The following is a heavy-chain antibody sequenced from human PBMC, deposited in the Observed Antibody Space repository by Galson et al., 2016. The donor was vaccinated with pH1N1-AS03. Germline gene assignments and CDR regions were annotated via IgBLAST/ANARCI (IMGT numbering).Heavy chain of an antibody. Sequence: SLRLSCAASGFAISGYAMHWVRQAPGKGLEWVAFMSHDEKNAQHADAVKVRFTISRDNSKGTLYLQLNSLRSEDTAIYYGARVGAGHDDGNGMEVWGQGNTVTVSS. CDR2: MSHDEKNA. J-gene: IGHJ6*02. CDR3: ARVGAGHDDGNGMEV. V-gene: IGHV3-30*04. D-gene: IGHD5-12*01. CDR1: GFAISGYA.